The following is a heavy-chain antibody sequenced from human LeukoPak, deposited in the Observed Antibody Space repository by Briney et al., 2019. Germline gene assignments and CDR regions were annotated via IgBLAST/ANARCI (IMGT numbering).Heavy chain of an antibody. CDR1: GYTFTSYD. J-gene: IGHJ5*02. CDR3: AREFGDCSSTSCYDWFDP. V-gene: IGHV1-18*01. D-gene: IGHD2-2*01. Sequence: GASVKVSCKASGYTFTSYDINWVRQAPGQGLEWMGWISAYNGNTNYAQKLQGRVTMTTDTSTSTAYMELRSLRSDDTAVYYCAREFGDCSSTSCYDWFDPWGQGTLVTVSS. CDR2: ISAYNGNT.